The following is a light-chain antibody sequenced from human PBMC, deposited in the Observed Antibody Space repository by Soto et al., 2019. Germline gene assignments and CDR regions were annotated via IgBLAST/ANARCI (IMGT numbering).Light chain of an antibody. Sequence: DIQMTQSPSSLSASVGDRVTITCRASQSISIYLNWYQQKPGKAPKVLIYASSSLQSGVPSRVSGSASGTDFTLTIRSLLPEDFASYSCQQSYSTPITFSQGTRLEIK. V-gene: IGKV1-39*01. J-gene: IGKJ5*01. CDR1: QSISIY. CDR3: QQSYSTPIT. CDR2: ASS.